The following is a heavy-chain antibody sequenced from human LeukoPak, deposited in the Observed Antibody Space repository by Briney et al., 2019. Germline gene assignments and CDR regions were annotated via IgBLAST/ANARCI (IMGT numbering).Heavy chain of an antibody. CDR1: GSTFGNYY. Sequence: SGGSLRLSCAASGSTFGNYYMSWVRQAPGKGLEWVANIKHDGNWKFYADSVKGRFTISKDNAKNTVYLQMNSLRAEDTAVYYCVSFYETYWGRGTLVTVSS. V-gene: IGHV3-7*01. CDR2: IKHDGNWK. CDR3: VSFYETY. J-gene: IGHJ4*02. D-gene: IGHD2/OR15-2a*01.